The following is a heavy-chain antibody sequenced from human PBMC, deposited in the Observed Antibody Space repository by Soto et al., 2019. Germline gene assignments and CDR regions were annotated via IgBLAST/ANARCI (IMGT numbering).Heavy chain of an antibody. Sequence: LRLSCAASGFTFSSYAMSWVRQAPGKGLEWVSAISGSGGSTYYADSVKGRFTISRDNSKNTLYLQMNALRVEDTAVYYCTRGPRSTSTGTGAFWGQGTLVTVSS. CDR1: GFTFSSYA. CDR3: TRGPRSTSTGTGAF. V-gene: IGHV3-23*01. D-gene: IGHD1-1*01. J-gene: IGHJ4*02. CDR2: ISGSGGST.